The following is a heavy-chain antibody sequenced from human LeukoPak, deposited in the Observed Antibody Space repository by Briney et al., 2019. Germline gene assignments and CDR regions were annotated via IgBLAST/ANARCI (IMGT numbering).Heavy chain of an antibody. CDR1: GGSFSDYF. CDR3: ASSRGYCSGGSCYSGWFDP. J-gene: IGHJ5*02. CDR2: ISHSGST. Sequence: SETLSLTCAVYGGSFSDYFWSWIRQPPGKGLEWIGEISHSGSTTYNPSLRSRVTISVDTSKNQFSLKLSSVTAADTAVYYCASSRGYCSGGSCYSGWFDPWGQGTLVTVSS. V-gene: IGHV4-34*01. D-gene: IGHD2-15*01.